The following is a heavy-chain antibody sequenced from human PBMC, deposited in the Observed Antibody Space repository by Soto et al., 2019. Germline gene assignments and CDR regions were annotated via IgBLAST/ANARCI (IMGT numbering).Heavy chain of an antibody. CDR1: GYTFTGYY. V-gene: IGHV1-2*02. CDR2: INPNSGGT. D-gene: IGHD3-22*01. Sequence: QVQLVQSGAEVKKPGASVKVSCKASGYTFTGYYMHWVRQAPGQGLEWMGWINPNSGGTNYAQNFQGRGTMTRDTSISAAYMELSRLRSDDTAVYYCARDLRDYYDSSGYSDLDYWGQGTVVTVSS. J-gene: IGHJ4*02. CDR3: ARDLRDYYDSSGYSDLDY.